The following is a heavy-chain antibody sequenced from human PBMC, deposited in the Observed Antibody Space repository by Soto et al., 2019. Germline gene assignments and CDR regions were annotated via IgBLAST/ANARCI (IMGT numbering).Heavy chain of an antibody. D-gene: IGHD6-6*01. Sequence: EVQLVESGGGLVQPGGSLRLSCAASGFTFSTYWMHWVRQAPGKGLVWVSRIKTDGSSTSYADSVRGRFTISRDNAKNTLYLQMNSLRAEDTAVYYCARSYTSSSVGPWGQGTLVTVSS. J-gene: IGHJ5*02. V-gene: IGHV3-74*01. CDR2: IKTDGSST. CDR1: GFTFSTYW. CDR3: ARSYTSSSVGP.